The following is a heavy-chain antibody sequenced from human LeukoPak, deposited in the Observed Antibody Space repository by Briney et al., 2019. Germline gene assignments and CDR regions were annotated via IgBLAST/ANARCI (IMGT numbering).Heavy chain of an antibody. D-gene: IGHD3-9*01. J-gene: IGHJ4*02. CDR2: IYTSGST. CDR3: ARVHSVYDILTGYAPYYFDY. V-gene: IGHV4-61*02. CDR1: GGSISSGSYY. Sequence: SETLSLTCTVSGGSISSGSYYWSWIRQTAGKGPEWVGRIYTSGSTNYNPSLKSRVTISVDTSKNQFSLKLSSVTAADTAVYYCARVHSVYDILTGYAPYYFDYWGQGTLVTVSS.